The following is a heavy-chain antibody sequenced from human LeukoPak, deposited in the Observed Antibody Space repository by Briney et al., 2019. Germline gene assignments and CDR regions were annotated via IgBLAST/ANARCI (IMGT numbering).Heavy chain of an antibody. Sequence: GESLKISCKGSGYSFTSYWIGWVRQMPGKGLEWMGIIYPGDSDTRYSPSFRGQVTISADKSISTAYLQWSSLKASDTAMYYCARHIRYCSSTSCYTIDYWGQGTLVTVSS. CDR3: ARHIRYCSSTSCYTIDY. J-gene: IGHJ4*02. D-gene: IGHD2-2*02. V-gene: IGHV5-51*01. CDR1: GYSFTSYW. CDR2: IYPGDSDT.